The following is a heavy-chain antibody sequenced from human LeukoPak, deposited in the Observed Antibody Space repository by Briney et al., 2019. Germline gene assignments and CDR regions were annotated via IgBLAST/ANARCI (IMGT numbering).Heavy chain of an antibody. CDR2: ISNTGVAT. J-gene: IGHJ3*02. CDR1: GFSNSA. CDR3: VKSAGKDGYRDVLDI. V-gene: IGHV3-23*05. D-gene: IGHD5-24*01. Sequence: GGSLRLSCAASGFSNSALNWVRQAPGQGLEWISTISNTGVATYYADSVKGRFTIARDTFRNTLLLQMNSLRADDTAVYYCVKSAGKDGYRDVLDIWGQGTVVTVSS.